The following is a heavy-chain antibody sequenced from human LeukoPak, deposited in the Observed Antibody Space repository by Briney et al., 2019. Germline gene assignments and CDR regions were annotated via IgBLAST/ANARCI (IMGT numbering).Heavy chain of an antibody. CDR3: AKDKRRLAVAGTAPIDY. CDR1: GFTFDDYA. J-gene: IGHJ4*02. CDR2: ISWNSGSI. D-gene: IGHD6-19*01. Sequence: PGRSLRLSCAASGFTFDDYAMHWVRQAPGKGLEWVSGISWNSGSIGYADSVKGRFTISRDNAKNSLYLQMNSLRAEDTALYYCAKDKRRLAVAGTAPIDYWGQGTLVTVSS. V-gene: IGHV3-9*01.